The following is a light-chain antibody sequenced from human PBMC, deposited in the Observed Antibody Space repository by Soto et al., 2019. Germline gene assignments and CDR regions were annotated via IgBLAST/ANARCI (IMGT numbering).Light chain of an antibody. CDR2: RAS. Sequence: EIVLTQSPGTLSLSPGETATLSCRASQSVARDLTWNHQKPGQAPRLLISRASTGATGIPDRFSGSGSGTDFTLTINRLELEDSAVYYCQQHTISMYAFGEGTKLEIK. CDR1: QSVARD. CDR3: QQHTISMYA. V-gene: IGKV3-20*01. J-gene: IGKJ2*01.